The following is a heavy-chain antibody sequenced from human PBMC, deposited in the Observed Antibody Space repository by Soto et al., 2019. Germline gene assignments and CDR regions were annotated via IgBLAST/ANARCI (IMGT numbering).Heavy chain of an antibody. CDR2: FDPEDGET. J-gene: IGHJ4*02. CDR1: GYTLTELS. Sequence: ASVKVSCKVSGYTLTELSMHWVRQAPGKGLEWMGGFDPEDGETIYAQKFQGRVTMTEDTSTDTAYMELSSLRSEDTAVYYCATTTITATPYYFDYWGQGTLVTVSS. V-gene: IGHV1-24*01. CDR3: ATTTITATPYYFDY. D-gene: IGHD5-12*01.